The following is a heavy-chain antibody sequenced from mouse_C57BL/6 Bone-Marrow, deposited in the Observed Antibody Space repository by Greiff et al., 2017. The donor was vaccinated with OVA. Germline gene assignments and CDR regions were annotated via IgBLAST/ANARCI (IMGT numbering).Heavy chain of an antibody. CDR2: FDPSDRYT. D-gene: IGHD2-14*01. CDR1: GYTFTSYW. Sequence: QVQLQQPGAELVMPGASVKLSCKASGYTFTSYWMHWVNRRPGQGLKWIGRFDPSDRYTNYNQKFKGKSTLTVDKSSSTAYMQLSSLTSEDSAVYYCARRGIGGTWDYWGQGTTLTVSS. V-gene: IGHV1-69*01. CDR3: ARRGIGGTWDY. J-gene: IGHJ2*01.